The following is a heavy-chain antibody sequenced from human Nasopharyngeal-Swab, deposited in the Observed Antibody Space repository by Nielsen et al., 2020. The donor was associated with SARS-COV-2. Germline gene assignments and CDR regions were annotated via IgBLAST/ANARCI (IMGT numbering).Heavy chain of an antibody. CDR3: GKDIRAGGMDV. CDR1: GFTFSSYE. J-gene: IGHJ6*02. CDR2: ISSSGSTI. Sequence: GGSLRLSCAASGFTFSSYEMNWVRQAPGKGLEWVSYISSSGSTIYYADSVKGRFTMSRDSARNTLYLEMRSLRAEDTATYYCGKDIRAGGMDVWGQGTTVTVSS. V-gene: IGHV3-48*03. D-gene: IGHD1-14*01.